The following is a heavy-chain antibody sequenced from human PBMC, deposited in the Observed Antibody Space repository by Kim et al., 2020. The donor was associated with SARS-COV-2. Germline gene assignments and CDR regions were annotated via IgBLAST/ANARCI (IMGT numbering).Heavy chain of an antibody. D-gene: IGHD3-22*01. CDR1: GGSISSYY. Sequence: SETLSLTCTVSGGSISSYYWSWIRQPPGKGLEWIGYIYYSGSTNYNPSLQSRVTLSVDTSNNQFSLTLSSVTPAHTPVYYCAIHSLSYSYSIFFYY. CDR3: AIHSLSYSYSIFFYY. CDR2: IYYSGST. V-gene: IGHV4-59*01. J-gene: IGHJ6*01.